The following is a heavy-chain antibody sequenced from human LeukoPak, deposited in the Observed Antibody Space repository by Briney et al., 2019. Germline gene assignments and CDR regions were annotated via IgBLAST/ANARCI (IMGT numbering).Heavy chain of an antibody. CDR1: GGSFSGYY. D-gene: IGHD6-13*01. CDR2: INHSGST. Sequence: NPSETLSLTCAVYGGSFSGYYWSWIRQPPGKGLEWIGEINHSGSTNYNPSLKSRVTISVDTSKNQFSLKLSSVTAADTAVYYCARQKYSSSWYTFDYWGQGTLVTVSS. V-gene: IGHV4-34*01. CDR3: ARQKYSSSWYTFDY. J-gene: IGHJ4*02.